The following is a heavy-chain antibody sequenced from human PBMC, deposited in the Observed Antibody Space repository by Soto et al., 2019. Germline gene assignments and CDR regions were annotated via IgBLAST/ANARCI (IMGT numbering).Heavy chain of an antibody. J-gene: IGHJ4*02. CDR3: ARESEDLTSSFDY. Sequence: AASWFTFTRYSMNWVRQAPGKGLEWVSSISSTTNYIYYGDSMKGRFTISRDNAKNSLYLEMNSLRAEDTAVYYCARESEDLTSSFDYWGQGTLVTVSS. CDR1: WFTFTRYS. V-gene: IGHV3-21*06. CDR2: ISSTTNYI.